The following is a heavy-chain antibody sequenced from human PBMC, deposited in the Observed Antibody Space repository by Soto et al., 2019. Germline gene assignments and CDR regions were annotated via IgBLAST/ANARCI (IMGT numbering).Heavy chain of an antibody. CDR2: IYHSGST. CDR1: GGSISSGGYS. D-gene: IGHD2-2*01. Sequence: SETLSLTCAVSGGSISSGGYSWSWIRQPPGKGLEWIGYIYHSGSTYYNPSLKSRVTISVDRSKNQFSLKLSSVAAADTAVYYCARVRLGYCISTSCHNWFDPWGQGTLVTVSS. CDR3: ARVRLGYCISTSCHNWFDP. V-gene: IGHV4-30-2*01. J-gene: IGHJ5*02.